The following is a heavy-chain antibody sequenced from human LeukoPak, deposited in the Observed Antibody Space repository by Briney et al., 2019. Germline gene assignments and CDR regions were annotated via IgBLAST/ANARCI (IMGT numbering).Heavy chain of an antibody. Sequence: SETLSLTCTVSGGSISSYYWSWIRRPPGKGLEWIGYIYYSGSTNYNPSLKSRVTISVDTSKNQFSLKLSSVTAADTAVYYCARHTIGYYYGMDVWGQGTTVTVSS. CDR3: ARHTIGYYYGMDV. J-gene: IGHJ6*02. V-gene: IGHV4-59*08. CDR2: IYYSGST. CDR1: GGSISSYY. D-gene: IGHD3-10*01.